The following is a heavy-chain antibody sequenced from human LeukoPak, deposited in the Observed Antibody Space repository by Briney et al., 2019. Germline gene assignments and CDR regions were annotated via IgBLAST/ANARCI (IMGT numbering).Heavy chain of an antibody. J-gene: IGHJ4*02. CDR3: ARVGGSGSFDS. D-gene: IGHD6-19*01. V-gene: IGHV3-64*01. Sequence: PGGSLRLSCAASGFTISSDSMHWIRQAPGKGLEYVSAIGYGGDTYYANSVKGRFTISRDISKNTLYLQVGGLRPEDMAVYYCARVGGSGSFDSWGQGTLVSVSS. CDR2: IGYGGDT. CDR1: GFTISSDS.